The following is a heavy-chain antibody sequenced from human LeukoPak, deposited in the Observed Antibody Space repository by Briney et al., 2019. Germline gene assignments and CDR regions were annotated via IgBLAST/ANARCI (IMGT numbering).Heavy chain of an antibody. Sequence: GGSLRLSCAASGFTFSSYEMNWVRQAPGKGLEWVSYISSSGSTIYYADSVKGRFTISRDNAKNSLYLQMNSLRAEDTAVYYCASVGADSRGAQDDYWGQGTLVTVSS. CDR1: GFTFSSYE. V-gene: IGHV3-48*03. CDR3: ASVGADSRGAQDDY. J-gene: IGHJ4*02. D-gene: IGHD3-22*01. CDR2: ISSSGSTI.